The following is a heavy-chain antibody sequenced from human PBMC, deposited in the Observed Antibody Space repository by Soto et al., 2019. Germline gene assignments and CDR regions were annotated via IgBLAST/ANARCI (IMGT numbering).Heavy chain of an antibody. CDR3: ATPDPHSGYDYFDY. V-gene: IGHV5-51*01. Sequence: PGESLKISCKGSGYSFTSYWIGWVRQMPGKGLEWMGIIYPGDSDTRHSPSFQGQVTISADKSISTAYLQWSSLKASDTAMHYCATPDPHSGYDYFDYWGQGTLVTVSS. J-gene: IGHJ4*02. D-gene: IGHD5-12*01. CDR2: IYPGDSDT. CDR1: GYSFTSYW.